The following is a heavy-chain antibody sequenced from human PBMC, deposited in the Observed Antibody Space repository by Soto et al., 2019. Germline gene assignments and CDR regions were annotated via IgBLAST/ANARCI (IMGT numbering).Heavy chain of an antibody. CDR1: GFSLNTIGVG. CDR2: IYGDDNQ. V-gene: IGHV2-5*02. CDR3: AHHGGNGQYYYDYYMDV. D-gene: IGHD3-16*01. J-gene: IGHJ6*03. Sequence: QITLKESGPTLVKPTQTLTLTCTFSGFSLNTIGVGVGWIRQPPGKALEWLALIYGDDNQRYSPSLNSRLTITNDTSKNQVVLTMTNMDPVDTGTYYCAHHGGNGQYYYDYYMDVWGKGTTVTVSS.